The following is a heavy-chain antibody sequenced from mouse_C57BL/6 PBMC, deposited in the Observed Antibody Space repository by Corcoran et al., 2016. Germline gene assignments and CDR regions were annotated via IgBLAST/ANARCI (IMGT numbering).Heavy chain of an antibody. J-gene: IGHJ2*01. CDR2: IYPRSGNT. Sequence: QVQLQQSGAELARPGASVKLSCKASGYTFTSSGISWVKQRNGQGLEWIGEIYPRSGNTYYNEKFKGKATLTADKSTSTAYMELRSLTSEDSAVYFCARSGRDAFDYWGQGTTLTVSS. CDR3: ARSGRDAFDY. CDR1: GYTFTSSG. V-gene: IGHV1-81*01. D-gene: IGHD4-1*01.